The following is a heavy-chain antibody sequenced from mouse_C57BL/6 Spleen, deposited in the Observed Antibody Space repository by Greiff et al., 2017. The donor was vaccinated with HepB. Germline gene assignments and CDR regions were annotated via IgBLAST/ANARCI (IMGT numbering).Heavy chain of an antibody. J-gene: IGHJ3*01. Sequence: VKLMESDAELVKPGASVKISCKVSGYTFTDHTIHWMKQRPEQGLEWIGYIYPRDGRTKYNEKFKGKATLTADKSSSTAYMQLNSLTSEDSAVDVCARSNYGYTWFAYWGQGTLVTVSA. V-gene: IGHV1-78*01. D-gene: IGHD2-2*01. CDR1: GYTFTDHT. CDR3: ARSNYGYTWFAY. CDR2: IYPRDGRT.